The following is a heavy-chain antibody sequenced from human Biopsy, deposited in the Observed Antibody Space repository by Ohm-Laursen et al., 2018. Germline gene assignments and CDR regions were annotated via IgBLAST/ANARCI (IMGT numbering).Heavy chain of an antibody. V-gene: IGHV4-59*01. J-gene: IGHJ3*01. D-gene: IGHD3-3*01. CDR1: GGSISSDY. Sequence: GTLSLTCAVSGGSISSDYWSWIRQSPGKGLEWIGYISNRGSTNYNPSLRGRVTISVDTSKNQFSLKLSSVTAADTAVFFCARLYRLDDYWNDDPPDAFDVWGQGTMVTISS. CDR2: ISNRGST. CDR3: ARLYRLDDYWNDDPPDAFDV.